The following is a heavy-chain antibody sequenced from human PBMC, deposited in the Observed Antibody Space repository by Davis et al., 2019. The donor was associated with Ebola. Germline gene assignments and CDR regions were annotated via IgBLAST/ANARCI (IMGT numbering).Heavy chain of an antibody. J-gene: IGHJ4*02. Sequence: GESLKISCAASGFTFSSYWMSWVRQAPGKGLEWVANIKQDGSEKYYVDSVKGRFTISRDNAKNSLYLQMNSPRAEDTAVYYCARASTWEILDYWGQGTLVTVSS. CDR1: GFTFSSYW. CDR2: IKQDGSEK. CDR3: ARASTWEILDY. V-gene: IGHV3-7*01. D-gene: IGHD1-26*01.